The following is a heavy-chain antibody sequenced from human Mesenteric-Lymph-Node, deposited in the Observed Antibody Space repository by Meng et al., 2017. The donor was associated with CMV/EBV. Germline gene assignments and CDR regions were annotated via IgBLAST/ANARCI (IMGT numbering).Heavy chain of an antibody. CDR1: GFTFSSYD. CDR3: ARETSQYCTTSSCRYYFYGVDV. D-gene: IGHD2-8*01. Sequence: GGSLRLSCAACGFTFSSYDMHWVRQATGKGLEWVSAIGTAGDTYYPGSVKGQFTISRENAKNSLYLQMNSLRAEDTAVYYCARETSQYCTTSSCRYYFYGVDVWGQGTTVTVSS. CDR2: IGTAGDT. V-gene: IGHV3-13*03. J-gene: IGHJ6*02.